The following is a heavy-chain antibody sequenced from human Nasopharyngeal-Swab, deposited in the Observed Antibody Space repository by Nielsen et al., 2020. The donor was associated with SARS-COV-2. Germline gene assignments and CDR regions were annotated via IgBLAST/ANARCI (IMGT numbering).Heavy chain of an antibody. CDR3: AKSRDGYNYDAFHI. CDR1: GFTFSSYG. V-gene: IGHV3-30*02. CDR2: TRYDGNNV. Sequence: GESLKISCGASGFTFSSYGMHWVRQAPGKGLEWVAFTRYDGNNVYYGDSVKGRFTTSRDNSKNTLYLHMSSLRTEDTAVYYCAKSRDGYNYDAFHIWGHGTMVTVSS. J-gene: IGHJ3*02. D-gene: IGHD5-24*01.